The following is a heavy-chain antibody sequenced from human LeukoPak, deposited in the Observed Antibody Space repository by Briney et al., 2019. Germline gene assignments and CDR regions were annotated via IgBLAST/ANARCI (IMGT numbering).Heavy chain of an antibody. V-gene: IGHV3-30*02. CDR2: IRYDGSNK. D-gene: IGHD2-2*01. CDR1: GFTFSSYA. CDR3: AKRSGHGALGYCSSTSCPLDY. J-gene: IGHJ4*02. Sequence: AGGSLRLSCAASGFTFSSYAMSWVRQAPGKGLEWVAFIRYDGSNKYYADSVKGRFTISRDNSKNTLYLQMNSLRAEDTAVYYCAKRSGHGALGYCSSTSCPLDYWGQGTLVTVSS.